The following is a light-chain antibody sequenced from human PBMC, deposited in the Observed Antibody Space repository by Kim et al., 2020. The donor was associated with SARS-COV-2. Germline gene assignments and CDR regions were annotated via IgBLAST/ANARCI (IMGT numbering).Light chain of an antibody. Sequence: EIVMTQSPATLSVSPGERATLSCRASQSFSSNLAWYQQKPGQAPRLLIYGASTRATGIPARFSGSGSGTEFTLTISSLQSEDFAVYYCQQYNNWPLTFGGGTKLEI. CDR2: GAS. J-gene: IGKJ4*01. CDR3: QQYNNWPLT. V-gene: IGKV3-15*01. CDR1: QSFSSN.